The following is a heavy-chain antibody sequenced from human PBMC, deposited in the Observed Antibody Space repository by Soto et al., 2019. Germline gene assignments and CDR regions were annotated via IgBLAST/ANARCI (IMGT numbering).Heavy chain of an antibody. V-gene: IGHV3-9*01. J-gene: IGHJ4*02. CDR2: ISWNSGSI. D-gene: IGHD4-17*01. CDR1: GFTFDDYA. CDR3: AKDNLMWTTVTQFFDY. Sequence: GGSLRLSCAASGFTFDDYAMHWVRQAPGKGLEWVSGISWNSGSIGYADSVKGRFTISRDNAKNSLYLQMNSLRAEDTALYYCAKDNLMWTTVTQFFDYWGQGTLVTVSS.